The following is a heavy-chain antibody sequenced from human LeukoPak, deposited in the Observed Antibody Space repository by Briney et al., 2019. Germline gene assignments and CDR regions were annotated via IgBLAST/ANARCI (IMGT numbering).Heavy chain of an antibody. V-gene: IGHV3-64*01. CDR2: ISSNGGST. Sequence: GGSLRLSCAASGFTFTSYSMNWVRQAPGKGLEYVSAISSNGGSTYYANSVKGRFTISRDNSKNTLYLQMGSLRAEDMAVYYCARGHYDSSGYYYFQHWGQGTLVTVSS. CDR3: ARGHYDSSGYYYFQH. D-gene: IGHD3-22*01. CDR1: GFTFTSYS. J-gene: IGHJ1*01.